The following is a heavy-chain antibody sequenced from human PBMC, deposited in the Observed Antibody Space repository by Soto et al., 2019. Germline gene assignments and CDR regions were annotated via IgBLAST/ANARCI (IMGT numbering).Heavy chain of an antibody. J-gene: IGHJ6*02. D-gene: IGHD6-13*01. V-gene: IGHV3-33*01. Sequence: PGGSLRLSCAASGFTFSSYGMHWVRQAPGKGLEWVAVIWYDGSNKYYADSVKGRFTISRDNSKNTLYLQMNSLRAEDTAVYYCARDRRLGSSSWYHYYYYYGMDVWGQGTTVTVSS. CDR1: GFTFSSYG. CDR3: ARDRRLGSSSWYHYYYYYGMDV. CDR2: IWYDGSNK.